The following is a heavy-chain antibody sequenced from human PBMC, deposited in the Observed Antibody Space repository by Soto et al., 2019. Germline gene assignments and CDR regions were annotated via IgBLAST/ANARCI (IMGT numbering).Heavy chain of an antibody. CDR2: FYYSGST. J-gene: IGHJ3*01. D-gene: IGHD2-15*01. CDR3: AKRLILYCSGCSCSSGDDDFDH. Sequence: PSETLSLTCTASGGSISNSDYYWGWIRQPPGKGLDWIGSFYYSGSTYYNPSLKRRVTISVDTSKNHFSLSLSSVTAADTAVYYSAKRLILYCSGCSCSSGDDDFDHWGQGTMVTV. V-gene: IGHV4-39*02. CDR1: GGSISNSDYY.